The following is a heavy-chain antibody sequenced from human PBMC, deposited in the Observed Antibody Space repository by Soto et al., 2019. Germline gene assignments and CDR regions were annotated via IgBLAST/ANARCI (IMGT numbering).Heavy chain of an antibody. CDR3: SGFSGGACHQNYGMNV. Sequence: EVHLVESGGGLVKPGGSLRLSCAVSGFTFSSCTMNWVRQAPGKGLEWVSSISPSTSHIYYADSVKGRFTISRDNARNALFRQMNSRGAEDTAVYYCSGFSGGACHQNYGMNVWGQGTTVTVSS. CDR1: GFTFSSCT. D-gene: IGHD2-21*02. CDR2: ISPSTSHI. J-gene: IGHJ6*02. V-gene: IGHV3-21*01.